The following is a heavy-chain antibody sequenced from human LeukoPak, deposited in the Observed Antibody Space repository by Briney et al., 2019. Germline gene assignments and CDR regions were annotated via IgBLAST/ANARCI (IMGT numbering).Heavy chain of an antibody. V-gene: IGHV4-39*01. J-gene: IGHJ4*02. CDR3: ARQIYQYSSSWYEY. CDR1: GGSISSGSYY. D-gene: IGHD6-13*01. Sequence: SETLSLTCTVSGGSISSGSYYWGWIRQPPGKGLEWIGSFYYSGSTNYNPSLKSRVTISVDTSKNQFSLKLSSVTAADTAVYYCARQIYQYSSSWYEYWGQGTLVTVSS. CDR2: FYYSGST.